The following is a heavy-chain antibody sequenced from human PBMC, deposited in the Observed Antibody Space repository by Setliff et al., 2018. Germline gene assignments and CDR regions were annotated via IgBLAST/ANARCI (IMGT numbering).Heavy chain of an antibody. J-gene: IGHJ3*01. CDR1: GFTFSSDP. D-gene: IGHD3-22*01. V-gene: IGHV3-48*01. CDR3: ARTLGFYYDSSGYPVVHDALDL. CDR2: ISSSSNTI. Sequence: PGGSLRLSCAASGFTFSSDPMTWVRQAPGKGLEWLSFISSSSNTIYYADSVKGRFTISRDNAGDSLFLQMNSLRAEDTAVYYCARTLGFYYDSSGYPVVHDALDLWGQGTMVTVSS.